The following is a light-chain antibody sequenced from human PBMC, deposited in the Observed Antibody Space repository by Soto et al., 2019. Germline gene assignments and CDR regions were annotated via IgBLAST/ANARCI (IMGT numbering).Light chain of an antibody. CDR1: QSISSW. Sequence: DIQMTQSPSTLSASVGARVTITCRASQSISSWLAWYQQKPWKAPKLLIYKASSLESGVPSRFSGSGSGTEFTLTISSLQPDDFATYYCQQYNSYRRTFGQGTKVEIK. CDR2: KAS. V-gene: IGKV1-5*03. CDR3: QQYNSYRRT. J-gene: IGKJ1*01.